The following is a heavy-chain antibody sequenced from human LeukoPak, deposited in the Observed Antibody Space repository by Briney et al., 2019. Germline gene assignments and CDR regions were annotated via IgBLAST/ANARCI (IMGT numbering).Heavy chain of an antibody. D-gene: IGHD2-15*01. CDR2: LSYICCST. J-gene: IGHJ4*02. Sequence: GGSLRLSCASCGFTLSIYAMSCVREARGRGLEGVSVLSYICCSTHYADSVRGRFTFSRDNPKHTLTVQMNRLRDEDTAVYYCAKDYCRAGSCYSGLEYWGQGTLVTVSS. CDR3: AKDYCRAGSCYSGLEY. CDR1: GFTLSIYA. V-gene: IGHV3-23*01.